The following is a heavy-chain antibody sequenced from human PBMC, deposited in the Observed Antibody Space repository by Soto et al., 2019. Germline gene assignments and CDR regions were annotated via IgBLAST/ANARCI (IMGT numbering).Heavy chain of an antibody. Sequence: EVQLVESGGGLVQPGRSLRLSCAASGFTFDDYAMHWVRQAPGKGLEWVSGIRWNSGSIGYADSVKGRFTISRDNAKNSLYLQMNSLRAEDTALYYCARGLRWAHAFDIWGQGTMVTVSS. D-gene: IGHD4-17*01. J-gene: IGHJ3*02. V-gene: IGHV3-9*01. CDR2: IRWNSGSI. CDR3: ARGLRWAHAFDI. CDR1: GFTFDDYA.